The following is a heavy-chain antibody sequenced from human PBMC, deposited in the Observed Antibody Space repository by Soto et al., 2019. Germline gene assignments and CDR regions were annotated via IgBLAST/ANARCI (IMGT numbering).Heavy chain of an antibody. CDR3: AKQSHAPRTTAYY. V-gene: IGHV3-23*01. Sequence: GGSLRLSCAASGFTFSSYAMSWVRQAPGKGLEWVSAISGSGGSTYYADSVKGRFTISRDNSNNTLYLQMNSLRAEDTAVYYCAKQSHAPRTTAYYWGQGTLVTVSS. D-gene: IGHD4-17*01. CDR1: GFTFSSYA. CDR2: ISGSGGST. J-gene: IGHJ4*02.